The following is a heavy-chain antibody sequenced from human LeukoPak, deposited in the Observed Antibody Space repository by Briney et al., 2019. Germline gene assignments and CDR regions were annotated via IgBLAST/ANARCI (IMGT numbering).Heavy chain of an antibody. CDR2: IYHSGST. J-gene: IGHJ6*02. V-gene: IGHV4-30-2*01. CDR3: ARHPLYYGSGSRVDDYYGMDV. D-gene: IGHD3-10*01. Sequence: SETLSLTCTVSGGSISSGGYYWSWIRQPPGKGLEWIGYIYHSGSTYYNPSLKSRVTISVDTSKNQFSLKLSSVTAADTAVYYCARHPLYYGSGSRVDDYYGMDVWGQGTTVTVSS. CDR1: GGSISSGGYY.